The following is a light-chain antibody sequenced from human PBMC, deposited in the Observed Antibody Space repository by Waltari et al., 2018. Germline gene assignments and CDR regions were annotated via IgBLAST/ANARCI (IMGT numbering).Light chain of an antibody. CDR1: HSVNSAY. V-gene: IGKV3-20*01. CDR3: HQYHNSPQT. Sequence: EIELTQSPGTLSLSPGDRATLSCRASHSVNSAYLAWYQQKRGPAPRLLIYGTSTRATGISERFSGSGSGTDFILTISRLEPEDFAIYYCHQYHNSPQTFGQGTKVEI. J-gene: IGKJ1*01. CDR2: GTS.